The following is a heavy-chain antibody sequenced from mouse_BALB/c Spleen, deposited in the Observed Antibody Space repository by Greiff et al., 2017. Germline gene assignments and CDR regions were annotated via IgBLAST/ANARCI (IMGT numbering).Heavy chain of an antibody. CDR2: IDPSDSET. Sequence: VQLKQPGAELVKPGAPVKLSCKASGYTFTSYWMNWVKQRPGRGLEWIGRIDPSDSETHYNQKFKDKATLTVDKSSSTAYIQLSSLTSEDSAVYYCAREGGSSLYYFDYWCQGTTLTVSS. CDR1: GYTFTSYW. J-gene: IGHJ2*01. D-gene: IGHD1-1*01. CDR3: AREGGSSLYYFDY. V-gene: IGHV1-69*02.